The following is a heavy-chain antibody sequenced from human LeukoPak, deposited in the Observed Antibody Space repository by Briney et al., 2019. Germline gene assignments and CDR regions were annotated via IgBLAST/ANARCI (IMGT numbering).Heavy chain of an antibody. CDR3: AREPYSSGWYHSLDS. Sequence: PAGSLTLTCAVSGVTFGDYNMHWVRQVPGKGLEWVSGISWNSGRIGYANSVKGRFTISRDNAKNSLYLGMNGLRPDDTALYFCAREPYSSGWYHSLDSWGQGTLVTVSS. CDR2: ISWNSGRI. D-gene: IGHD6-19*01. V-gene: IGHV3-9*01. J-gene: IGHJ4*02. CDR1: GVTFGDYN.